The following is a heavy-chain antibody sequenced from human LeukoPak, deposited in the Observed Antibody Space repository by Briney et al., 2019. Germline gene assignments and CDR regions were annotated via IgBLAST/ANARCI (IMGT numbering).Heavy chain of an antibody. J-gene: IGHJ5*02. CDR3: ARVQITMVRGVINRFDP. D-gene: IGHD3-10*01. Sequence: PGGSLRLSCAASGFTFSGSAMHWVRQASGKGLGWVGRIRSKANSYATAYAASVKGRFTISRDDSKNTAYLQMNSLKTEDTAVYYCARVQITMVRGVINRFDPWGQGTLVTVSS. CDR1: GFTFSGSA. V-gene: IGHV3-73*01. CDR2: IRSKANSYAT.